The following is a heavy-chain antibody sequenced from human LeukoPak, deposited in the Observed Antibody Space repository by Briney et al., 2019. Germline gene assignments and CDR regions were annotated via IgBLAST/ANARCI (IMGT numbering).Heavy chain of an antibody. CDR1: GFTFSSYA. D-gene: IGHD5-18*01. J-gene: IGHJ5*02. Sequence: PGGSLRLSCAASGFTFSSYAMSWVRQAQGKGLEWVSAIRGSGGSTYYANSVKGRFTISRDNSKNTRYLQMNSLRAEDTAVYYCAKGNSYGSWGQGTLVTVSS. CDR2: IRGSGGST. V-gene: IGHV3-23*01. CDR3: AKGNSYGS.